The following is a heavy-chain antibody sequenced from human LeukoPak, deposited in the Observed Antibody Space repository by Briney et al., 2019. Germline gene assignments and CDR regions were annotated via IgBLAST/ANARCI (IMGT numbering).Heavy chain of an antibody. J-gene: IGHJ5*02. CDR3: ARGTWEAAATPHSFDP. V-gene: IGHV1-18*01. CDR1: GYSFSSFG. D-gene: IGHD1-26*01. Sequence: ASVKVSCKAFGYSFSSFGINWVRQAPGQGLEWMGWISAYNGDTKYEQKFQGRVTMTTDTSTSTVYMELRSLRYDDTAVYYCARGTWEAAATPHSFDPWGQGTLVTVSS. CDR2: ISAYNGDT.